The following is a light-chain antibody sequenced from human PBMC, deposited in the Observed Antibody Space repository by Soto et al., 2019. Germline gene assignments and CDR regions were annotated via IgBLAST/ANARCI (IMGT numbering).Light chain of an antibody. Sequence: EVVLTQSPNTLSLSPGESATLSCRASQAVSSTYLVWYQQKPGLAPRLLIYGASSRAPGISDRFSGGGFGTDFTLTISRLEPEDFAVYYCHQCGNSWWTFGEGTKVEIK. CDR3: HQCGNSWWT. CDR2: GAS. V-gene: IGKV3-20*01. J-gene: IGKJ1*01. CDR1: QAVSSTY.